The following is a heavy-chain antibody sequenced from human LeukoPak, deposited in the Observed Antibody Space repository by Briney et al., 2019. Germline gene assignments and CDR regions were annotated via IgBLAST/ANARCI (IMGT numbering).Heavy chain of an antibody. CDR1: GFTFSSYT. CDR2: ISSSSSHI. J-gene: IGHJ4*02. V-gene: IGHV3-21*01. CDR3: TTEHITMVRGVIDVDY. D-gene: IGHD3-10*01. Sequence: GGSLRLSCAASGFTFSSYTMSWVRQAPGKGLEWVSSISSSSSHIYYTDSVKGRFTISRDNAKTSLNLQVNSLRAEDTAVYYCTTEHITMVRGVIDVDYWGQGTLVTVSS.